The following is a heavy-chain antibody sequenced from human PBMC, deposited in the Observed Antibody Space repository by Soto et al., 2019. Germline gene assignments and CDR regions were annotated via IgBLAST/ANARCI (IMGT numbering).Heavy chain of an antibody. CDR1: GGTFSSYA. Sequence: QVQLVQSGAEVKKPGSSVKVSCKASGGTFSSYAISWVRQAPGQGLEWMGGIIPIFGTANYAQKFQGRVTINAGESTSTAYMELSSLRSEDTAVYYCARVVTVVKSFHYWYFDLWGRGTLVTVSS. CDR2: IIPIFGTA. V-gene: IGHV1-69*12. J-gene: IGHJ2*01. D-gene: IGHD2-15*01. CDR3: ARVVTVVKSFHYWYFDL.